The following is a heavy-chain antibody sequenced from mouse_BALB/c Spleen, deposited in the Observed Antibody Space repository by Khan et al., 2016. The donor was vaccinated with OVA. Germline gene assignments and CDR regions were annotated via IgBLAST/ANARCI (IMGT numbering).Heavy chain of an antibody. CDR2: ISSGGHYT. CDR1: GFTFSTYG. D-gene: IGHD1-1*01. V-gene: IGHV5-6*01. Sequence: EVELVESGGDLVKPGGSLKLSCAASGFTFSTYGMSWVRQTPDMRLEWVATISSGGHYTYYQDSVKGRFTISRDNAKNTLYLQMSSLKSEDTARYYCARLAYYYNSEGFAYWGQGTLVTVSA. CDR3: ARLAYYYNSEGFAY. J-gene: IGHJ3*01.